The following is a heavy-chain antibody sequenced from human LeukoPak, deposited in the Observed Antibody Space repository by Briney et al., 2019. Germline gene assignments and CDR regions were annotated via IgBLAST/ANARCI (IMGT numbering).Heavy chain of an antibody. Sequence: ASVKVSCKASGYTFTGYYMHWVRQAPGQGLEWMGWINPNSGGTNYAQKFQGRVTMTRDTSISTAYMELSRLRSDDTAVYYCATFPNRYYDFWSGYPTPYYFDYWGQGTLVTVSS. CDR3: ATFPNRYYDFWSGYPTPYYFDY. V-gene: IGHV1-2*02. CDR2: INPNSGGT. D-gene: IGHD3-3*01. J-gene: IGHJ4*02. CDR1: GYTFTGYY.